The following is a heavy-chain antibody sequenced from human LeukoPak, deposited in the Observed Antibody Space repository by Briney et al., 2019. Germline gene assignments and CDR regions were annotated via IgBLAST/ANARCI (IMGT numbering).Heavy chain of an antibody. D-gene: IGHD3-22*01. Sequence: GGSLRLSCAVSGFTFSSSGMSWVRQAPGKRLEWASAITGGGGTTFYADSVKGRFTISRDNSKNTLYLQMNSLRAEDTAVYYCAKDGGNFYDIDGSYLMRSYMDVWGKGTTVTVSS. CDR2: ITGGGGTT. J-gene: IGHJ6*03. CDR3: AKDGGNFYDIDGSYLMRSYMDV. V-gene: IGHV3-23*01. CDR1: GFTFSSSG.